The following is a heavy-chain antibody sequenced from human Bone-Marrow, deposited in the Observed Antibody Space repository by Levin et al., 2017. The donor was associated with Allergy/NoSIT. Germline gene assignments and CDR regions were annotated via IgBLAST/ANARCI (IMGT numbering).Heavy chain of an antibody. Sequence: SETLSLTCAVYGGSFSGYYWSWIRQPPGKGLEWIGEINHSGSTNYNPSLKSRVTISVDTSKNQFSLKLSSVTAADTAVYYCARATRYCSSTSCPPFNDAFDIWGQGTMVTVSS. CDR3: ARATRYCSSTSCPPFNDAFDI. CDR1: GGSFSGYY. J-gene: IGHJ3*02. V-gene: IGHV4-34*01. CDR2: INHSGST. D-gene: IGHD2-2*01.